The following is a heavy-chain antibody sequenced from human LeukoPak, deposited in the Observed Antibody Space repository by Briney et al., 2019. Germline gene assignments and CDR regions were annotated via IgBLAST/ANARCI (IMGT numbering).Heavy chain of an antibody. V-gene: IGHV4-4*02. J-gene: IGHJ4*02. Sequence: RPSETLSLTCAVSGGSISSSNWWSWVRQPPGKGLEWIGEIYHSGSTNYNPSLKSRVTISVDKSKNQFSLKLSSVTAADTAVYYCATMVRGVTPNFDYWGQGTLVTVSS. CDR2: IYHSGST. CDR1: GGSISSSNW. D-gene: IGHD3-10*01. CDR3: ATMVRGVTPNFDY.